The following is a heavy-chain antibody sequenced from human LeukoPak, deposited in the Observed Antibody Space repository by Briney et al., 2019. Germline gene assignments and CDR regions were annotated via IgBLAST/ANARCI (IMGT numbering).Heavy chain of an antibody. D-gene: IGHD3-16*01. V-gene: IGHV1-2*04. CDR3: ARWGSTDWYFDL. CDR1: GGTFSSYA. Sequence: ASVKVSCKASGGTFSSYAISWVRQAPGQGLEWMGWINPNSGGTNYARKFQGWVTMTRDTSISTAYMELSRLRSDDTAVYYCARWGSTDWYFDLWGRGTLVTVSS. J-gene: IGHJ2*01. CDR2: INPNSGGT.